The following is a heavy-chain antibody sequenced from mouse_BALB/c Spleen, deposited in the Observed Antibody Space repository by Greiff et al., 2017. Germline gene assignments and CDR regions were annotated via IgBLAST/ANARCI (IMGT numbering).Heavy chain of an antibody. CDR2: ISSGGGST. J-gene: IGHJ2*01. V-gene: IGHV5-12-1*01. CDR1: GFAFSSYD. Sequence: EVKLMESGGGLVKPGGSLKLSCAASGFAFSSYDMSWVRQTPEKRLEWVAYISSGGGSTYYPDTVKGRFTISRDNAKNTLYLQMSSLKSEDTAMYYCARLPYYFDYWGQGTTLTVSS. CDR3: ARLPYYFDY.